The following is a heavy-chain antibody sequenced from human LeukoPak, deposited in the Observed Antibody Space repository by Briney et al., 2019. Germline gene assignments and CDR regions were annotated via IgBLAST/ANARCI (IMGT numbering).Heavy chain of an antibody. V-gene: IGHV4-61*02. CDR3: ARDIRDGSGSYGLRYYYYYYMDV. Sequence: SETLSLTCTVSGGSISSGSYYWSWIRQPAGKGLEWIGRIYTSGSTNYNPSLKSRVTISVDTSKNQFSLKLSSVTAADTAVYYCARDIRDGSGSYGLRYYYYYYMDVWGKGTTVTISS. J-gene: IGHJ6*03. D-gene: IGHD3-10*01. CDR2: IYTSGST. CDR1: GGSISSGSYY.